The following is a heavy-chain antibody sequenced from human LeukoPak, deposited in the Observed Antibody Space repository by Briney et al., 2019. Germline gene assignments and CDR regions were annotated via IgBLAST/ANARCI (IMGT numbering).Heavy chain of an antibody. J-gene: IGHJ4*02. Sequence: GGSLGLSCAASGFTFSSYAMSWVRQAPGKGLEWVSAISGSGGSTYYADSVKGRFTISRDNSKNTMYLQINSLRVEDTAVYYCAKDLGGEGGSGFPGYWGQGTLVTVSS. CDR3: AKDLGGEGGSGFPGY. V-gene: IGHV3-23*01. CDR2: ISGSGGST. CDR1: GFTFSSYA. D-gene: IGHD3-10*01.